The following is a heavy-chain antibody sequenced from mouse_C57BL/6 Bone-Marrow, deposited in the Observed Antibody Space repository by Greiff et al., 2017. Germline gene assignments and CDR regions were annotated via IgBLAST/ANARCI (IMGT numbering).Heavy chain of an antibody. V-gene: IGHV2-5*01. CDR1: GFSLTSYG. Sequence: QVQLQQSGPGLVQPSQSLSITCTVSGFSLTSYGVHWVRQTPGKGLEWMGVIWSGGSTDYNAAFMSRLSITKDNSKSQVVSKMNSLQADDTAIYYCTKNFPPNWAFAYWGQGTLVTVSA. J-gene: IGHJ3*01. D-gene: IGHD4-1*01. CDR2: IWSGGST. CDR3: TKNFPPNWAFAY.